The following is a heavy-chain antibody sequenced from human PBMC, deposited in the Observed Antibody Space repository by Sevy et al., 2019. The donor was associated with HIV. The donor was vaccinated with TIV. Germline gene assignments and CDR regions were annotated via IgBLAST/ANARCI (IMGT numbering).Heavy chain of an antibody. D-gene: IGHD2-15*01. CDR2: ISYDGSKK. V-gene: IGHV3-30*18. CDR1: GFTFSSHG. CDR3: AKLRAAFGPLDD. Sequence: RGCLRLSCAASGFTFSSHGMHWVRQAPGKGLEWVAFISYDGSKKYYTDSVKGRFTISRDNSKNTVYLQMNSLRPEDTAVYSCAKLRAAFGPLDDWGQGTTVSVSS. J-gene: IGHJ4*02.